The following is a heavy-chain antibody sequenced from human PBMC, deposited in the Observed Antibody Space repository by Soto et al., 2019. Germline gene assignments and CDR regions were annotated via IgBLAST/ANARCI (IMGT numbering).Heavy chain of an antibody. Sequence: ASVKVSCKASGYTFTSYDINWVRRAPGQGLEWMGWISAYNGNTNYAQKLQGRVTMTTDTSTSTAYMELRSLRSDDTAVYYCARDRSVDIVATIIFRPPDYWGQGTLVTVSS. CDR2: ISAYNGNT. J-gene: IGHJ4*02. CDR1: GYTFTSYD. V-gene: IGHV1-18*01. CDR3: ARDRSVDIVATIIFRPPDY. D-gene: IGHD5-12*01.